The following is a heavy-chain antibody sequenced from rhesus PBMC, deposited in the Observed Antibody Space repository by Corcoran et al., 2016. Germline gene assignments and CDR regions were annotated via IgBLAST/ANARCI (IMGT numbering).Heavy chain of an antibody. V-gene: IGHV4-122*02. CDR2: ITYSGYT. Sequence: QVHLQESGPGLVKPSETPSLTCAVSGASITSDYYFWHWFRQPPGTGLEWIGYITYSGYTSYNPSLKSRVTISRDTSKNQFSLKLNSVTAADTAVYYCARRVAGGQERSRFDVWGAGVLVTVSS. CDR1: GASITSDYYF. J-gene: IGHJ5-1*01. CDR3: ARRVAGGQERSRFDV. D-gene: IGHD6-13*01.